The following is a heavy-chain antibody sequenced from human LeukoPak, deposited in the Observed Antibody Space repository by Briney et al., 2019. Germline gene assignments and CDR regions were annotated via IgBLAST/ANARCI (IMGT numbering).Heavy chain of an antibody. V-gene: IGHV3-48*02. J-gene: IGHJ4*02. Sequence: GGSLRLSCAASGFAFSSYSMNWVRQAPGKGLEWLSYITSSSSSIFYAGSVKGRFTISRDNAKNSLYLQMNSLRDDDTAVYYCARDRPNTGYDFDYWGQGALVTVSS. CDR1: GFAFSSYS. CDR3: ARDRPNTGYDFDY. D-gene: IGHD5-12*01. CDR2: ITSSSSSI.